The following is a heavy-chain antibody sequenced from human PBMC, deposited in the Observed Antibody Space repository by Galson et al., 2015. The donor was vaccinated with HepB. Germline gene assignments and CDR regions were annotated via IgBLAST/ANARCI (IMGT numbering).Heavy chain of an antibody. J-gene: IGHJ6*02. V-gene: IGHV3-30*18. Sequence: SLRLSCAASGFTFSSYGMHWVRQAPGKGLEWVAVISYDGSNKYYADSVKGRFTISRDNSKNTLYLQMNSLRAEDTAVYYCAKDHDDIRHYYYGMDVWGQGTTVTVSS. CDR2: ISYDGSNK. CDR3: AKDHDDIRHYYYGMDV. D-gene: IGHD3-9*01. CDR1: GFTFSSYG.